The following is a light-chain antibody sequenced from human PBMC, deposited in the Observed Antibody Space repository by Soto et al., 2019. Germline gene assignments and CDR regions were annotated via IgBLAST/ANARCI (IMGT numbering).Light chain of an antibody. CDR1: QSVSSGY. V-gene: IGKV3D-20*01. CDR3: QQYDSSPIT. J-gene: IGKJ5*01. Sequence: IVLTQSPATLSLSPGETATLSCGASQSVSSGYVAWYQHKPGLAPRLLSHDTSSRSIGIPDRLSGSKSGTNFTLTIRRMEHEDVGMDYCQQYDSSPITFGQGTRLDMK. CDR2: DTS.